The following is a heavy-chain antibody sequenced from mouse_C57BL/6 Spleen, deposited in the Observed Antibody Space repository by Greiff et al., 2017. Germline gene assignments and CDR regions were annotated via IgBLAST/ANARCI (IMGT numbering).Heavy chain of an antibody. CDR3: ARDRGAGDFDY. J-gene: IGHJ2*01. Sequence: DVKLVESGPGLVKPSQSLSLTCSVTGYSITSGYYWNWIRQFPGNKLEWMGYISYDGSNNYNPSLKNRISITRDTSKNQFFLKLNSVTTEDTATYYCARDRGAGDFDYWGQGTTLTVSS. V-gene: IGHV3-6*01. CDR1: GYSITSGYY. CDR2: ISYDGSN.